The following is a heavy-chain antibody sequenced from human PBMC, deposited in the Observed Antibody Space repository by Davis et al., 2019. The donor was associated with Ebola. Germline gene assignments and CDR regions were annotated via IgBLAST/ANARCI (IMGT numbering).Heavy chain of an antibody. V-gene: IGHV3-73*01. J-gene: IGHJ4*02. CDR2: IRSKANSYAT. CDR3: TRQGGY. CDR1: GFTFSGSA. Sequence: GESLKISCAASGFTFSGSAMHWVRQASGKGLEWVGRIRSKANSYATAYAASVKGRFTISRDDSKNTLYLQMNSLKTEDTAVYYCTRQGGYWGQGTLVTVSS. D-gene: IGHD3-16*01.